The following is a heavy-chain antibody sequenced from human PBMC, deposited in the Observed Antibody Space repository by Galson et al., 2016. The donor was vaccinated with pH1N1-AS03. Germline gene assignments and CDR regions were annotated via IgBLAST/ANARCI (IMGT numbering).Heavy chain of an antibody. D-gene: IGHD3-22*01. J-gene: IGHJ4*02. CDR2: FIPIFGTA. CDR3: ARDNYYDTGAFYGHFDF. CDR1: GYSLSDLS. V-gene: IGHV1-69*06. Sequence: SVKVSCKVSGYSLSDLSIHWVRQAPGQGLEWMGGFIPIFGTANVAQKFKGRVTITADNLELSSLRSDDTAVYYCARDNYYDTGAFYGHFDFWGQGTLLVVSS.